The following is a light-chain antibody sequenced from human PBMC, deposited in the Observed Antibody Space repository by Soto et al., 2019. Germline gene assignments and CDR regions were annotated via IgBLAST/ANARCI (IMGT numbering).Light chain of an antibody. J-gene: IGLJ1*01. CDR3: SSYTSNRTLV. V-gene: IGLV2-14*01. CDR2: DVT. Sequence: QSALTQPASVSGSPGQSSTISCTGTSSDVGGYNYVSWYQQHPGKAPKLMIYDVTTRPSGVSNRFSGSKSGNTASLTISGLQAEDEADYYCSSYTSNRTLVFGTGTKLTVL. CDR1: SSDVGGYNY.